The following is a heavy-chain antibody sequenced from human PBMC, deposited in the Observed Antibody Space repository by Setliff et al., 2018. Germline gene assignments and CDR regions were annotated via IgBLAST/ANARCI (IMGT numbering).Heavy chain of an antibody. CDR2: ISGYTGNT. Sequence: ASVKVSSKASGYSFTSYDINWVRLAAGQGLEWMGWISGYTGNTNYAHKFQGRVTLTTDTSTGTAYMELTSLRSDDTAMYYCARDADHYDTDENPIFDYWGQGTLVTVSS. D-gene: IGHD3-9*01. CDR1: GYSFTSYD. J-gene: IGHJ4*02. CDR3: ARDADHYDTDENPIFDY. V-gene: IGHV1-18*01.